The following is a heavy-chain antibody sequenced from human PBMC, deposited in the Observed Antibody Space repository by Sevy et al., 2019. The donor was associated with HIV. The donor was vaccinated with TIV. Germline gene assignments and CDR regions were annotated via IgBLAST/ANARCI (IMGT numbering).Heavy chain of an antibody. D-gene: IGHD2-8*01. Sequence: GGSLRLSFAASGFAFSIYSMSWVRQAPGKGREWVSTLSFGCGKINYADSVKGRFTISRDNSKSSVYLQMNNMRVEDTAVYYCAREGCTKPHDYWGQGTLVTVSS. V-gene: IGHV3-23*01. J-gene: IGHJ4*02. CDR1: GFAFSIYS. CDR3: AREGCTKPHDY. CDR2: LSFGCGKI.